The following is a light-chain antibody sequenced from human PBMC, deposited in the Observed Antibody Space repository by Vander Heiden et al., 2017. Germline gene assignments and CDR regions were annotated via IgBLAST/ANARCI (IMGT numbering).Light chain of an antibody. CDR3: QQTYSTPHT. V-gene: IGKV1-39*01. CDR1: QSISSY. Sequence: IQMTQSPTSLSASVGDRVTITCRARQSISSYLNWYQQKPGKAPKLLIYAAPSLESGVPSRFSGSGSGTDFTLTITSLQPEDSATYYCQQTYSTPHTFGQGTKVEIK. J-gene: IGKJ1*01. CDR2: AAP.